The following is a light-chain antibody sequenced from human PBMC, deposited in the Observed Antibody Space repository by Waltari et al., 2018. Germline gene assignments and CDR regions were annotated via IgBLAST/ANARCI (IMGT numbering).Light chain of an antibody. CDR3: QKYGTLPAT. CDR1: QSVSKY. V-gene: IGKV3-20*01. Sequence: PGERATLSCRASQSVSKYLAWYQQKPGQAPRLLIYDASTRATGIPDRFSGSGWGTDFSRTISRLEPEDFAVYYCQKYGTLPATFGQGTKVQ. J-gene: IGKJ1*01. CDR2: DAS.